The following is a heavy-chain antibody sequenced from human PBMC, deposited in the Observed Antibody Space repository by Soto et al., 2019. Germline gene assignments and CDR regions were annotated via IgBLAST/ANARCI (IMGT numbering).Heavy chain of an antibody. V-gene: IGHV3-74*01. J-gene: IGHJ3*01. D-gene: IGHD3-10*01. CDR3: ARGDRGGFDL. Sequence: EVQLVESGGGLVQPGESLRLSCAASGFTFDYYWMHWVRQAPGKGLVWVSRVHSGGTTTTYADSVKGRFTISRDNARNKVSLQMSGPRAGDTAIYYCARGDRGGFDLWGHGTMVTVSS. CDR2: VHSGGTTT. CDR1: GFTFDYYW.